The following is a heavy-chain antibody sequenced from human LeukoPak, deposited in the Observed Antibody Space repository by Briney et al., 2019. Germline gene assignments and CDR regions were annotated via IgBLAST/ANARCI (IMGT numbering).Heavy chain of an antibody. D-gene: IGHD3-3*01. CDR1: GGSFSGYY. V-gene: IGHV4-34*01. Sequence: PSETLSLTCAVYGGSFSGYYWSWIRQPPGKGLEWIGEINHSGSTNYNPSLKSRVTISVDTSKNQFSLKLSSVTAADTAVYYCARGRYDFWSGYYEGSIISWGQGTLVTVSS. J-gene: IGHJ4*02. CDR2: INHSGST. CDR3: ARGRYDFWSGYYEGSIIS.